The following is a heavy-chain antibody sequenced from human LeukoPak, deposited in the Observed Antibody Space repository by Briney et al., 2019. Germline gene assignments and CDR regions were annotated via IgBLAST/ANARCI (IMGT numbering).Heavy chain of an antibody. V-gene: IGHV3-33*01. Sequence: GRSLRLSWAASGFTFSSYGMHWVRQAPGKGLEWVAVIWYDGSNKYYADSVKGRFTISRDNSKNTLYLQMNSLRVEDTAVYYCARGAAGSLNTDYWGQGTLVTVSS. D-gene: IGHD6-13*01. CDR2: IWYDGSNK. CDR3: ARGAAGSLNTDY. J-gene: IGHJ4*02. CDR1: GFTFSSYG.